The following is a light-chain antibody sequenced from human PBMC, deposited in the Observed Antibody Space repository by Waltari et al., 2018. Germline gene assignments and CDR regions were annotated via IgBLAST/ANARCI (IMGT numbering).Light chain of an antibody. Sequence: QMSQSPSSLSASVGDRFTITCRASQGISSYLNWYQQTPGKAPKLLIYYANSLASGVPSRFSGSGSGTEFTLTISSLQPEDFATYYCQQGNSYPLTFGGGTKVEIK. J-gene: IGKJ4*01. V-gene: IGKV1-13*02. CDR2: YAN. CDR3: QQGNSYPLT. CDR1: QGISSY.